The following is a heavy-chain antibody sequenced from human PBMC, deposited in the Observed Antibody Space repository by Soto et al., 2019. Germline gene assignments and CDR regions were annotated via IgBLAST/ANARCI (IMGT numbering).Heavy chain of an antibody. CDR1: GGSSNSYY. CDR2: IYYSGST. J-gene: IGHJ4*02. CDR3: ARGGDYHFDY. Sequence: QVQLQESGPGLVKPSETLSLTCTVSGGSSNSYYWSWIRQPPGKGLEWIGYIYYSGSTNYNPSLKSRVTISGDTAKNQFSLKLSSVTAADTAVYYWARGGDYHFDYWGQGTLVTVSS. D-gene: IGHD4-17*01. V-gene: IGHV4-59*01.